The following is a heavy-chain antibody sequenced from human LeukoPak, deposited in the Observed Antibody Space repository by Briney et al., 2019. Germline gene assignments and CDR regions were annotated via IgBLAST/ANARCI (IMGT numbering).Heavy chain of an antibody. CDR3: ARVSSGWYGGRFRRFEP. CDR2: INPNSGGT. CDR1: GYTVTSYY. V-gene: IGHV1-2*02. Sequence: ASVKVSCKASGYTVTSYYMHWVRQAPGQGLEWMGCINPNSGGTNYAQKFQGRVTMTRDTSISTAYMELSRLRSDDTAVYYCARVSSGWYGGRFRRFEPWGQGTLVTVSS. J-gene: IGHJ5*02. D-gene: IGHD6-19*01.